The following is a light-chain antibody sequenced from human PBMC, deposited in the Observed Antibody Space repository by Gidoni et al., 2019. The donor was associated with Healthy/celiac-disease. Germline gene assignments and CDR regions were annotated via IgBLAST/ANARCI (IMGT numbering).Light chain of an antibody. J-gene: IGLJ2*01. CDR3: QSADSSGTYVV. CDR2: KDS. V-gene: IGLV3-25*03. CDR1: ALPKHY. Sequence: SELTQPPSVSVSPGQTARITCSGDALPKHYAYWYQQKPGQAPVLVIYKDSERPSGIPERFSGSSSGTTVTLTISGVQAEDDADYYCQSADSSGTYVVFGGGTKLTVL.